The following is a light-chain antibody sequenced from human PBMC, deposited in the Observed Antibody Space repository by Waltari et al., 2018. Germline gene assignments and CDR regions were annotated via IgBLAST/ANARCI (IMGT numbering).Light chain of an antibody. CDR3: WLYYTGSHGL. CDR2: NTN. V-gene: IGLV7-43*01. Sequence: QAVVTQEPSMTVSPGGTVTLTCASSTGSVTSGHPPHWFQQKPGQAPKTLIYNTNSKHSWTPARFSGSLLGDKAALTLSGAQPEDEADYYCWLYYTGSHGLVGGGTRLTVL. J-gene: IGLJ7*01. CDR1: TGSVTSGHP.